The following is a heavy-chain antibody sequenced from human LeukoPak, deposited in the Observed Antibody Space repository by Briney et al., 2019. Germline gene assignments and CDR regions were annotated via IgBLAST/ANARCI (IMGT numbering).Heavy chain of an antibody. CDR1: GGSFSGYY. CDR2: INHSGST. J-gene: IGHJ4*02. V-gene: IGHV4-34*01. CDR3: ARGPGYCGGDCYLDY. Sequence: SGTLSLTCAVYGGSFSGYYWSWIRQPPGKGLEWIGEINHSGSTNYNPSLKSRVTISVDTSKNQFSLKLSSVTAADTAVYYCARGPGYCGGDCYLDYWGQGTLVTVSS. D-gene: IGHD2-21*02.